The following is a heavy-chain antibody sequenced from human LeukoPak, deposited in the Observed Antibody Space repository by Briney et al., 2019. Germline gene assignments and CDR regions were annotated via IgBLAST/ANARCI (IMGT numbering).Heavy chain of an antibody. D-gene: IGHD6-13*01. CDR3: ARDLAAAGFHFDY. Sequence: ASVKVSCKASGYTFTGYYMHWVRQAPGQGLEWMGWINPNSGGTNYAQKFQGGVTMTRDTSISTAYMELSRLRSDDTAVYYCARDLAAAGFHFDYWGQGTLVTVSS. J-gene: IGHJ4*02. CDR2: INPNSGGT. V-gene: IGHV1-2*02. CDR1: GYTFTGYY.